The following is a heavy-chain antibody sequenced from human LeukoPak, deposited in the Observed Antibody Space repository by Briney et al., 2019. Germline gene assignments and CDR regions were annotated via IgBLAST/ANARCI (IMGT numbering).Heavy chain of an antibody. CDR3: AKDLRGYFDWLNWFDP. Sequence: GGSLRLSCAASGFTFSSYAMSWVRQAPGKGLEWVSAIGGSGGSTYYADSVKGRFTISRDNSKNTLYLQMNSLRAEDTAVYYCAKDLRGYFDWLNWFDPWGQGTLVTVSS. CDR2: IGGSGGST. CDR1: GFTFSSYA. D-gene: IGHD3-9*01. V-gene: IGHV3-23*01. J-gene: IGHJ5*02.